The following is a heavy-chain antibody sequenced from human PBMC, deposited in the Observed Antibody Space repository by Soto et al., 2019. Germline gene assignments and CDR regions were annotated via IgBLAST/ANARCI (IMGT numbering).Heavy chain of an antibody. CDR3: ARASMAAAGRDYYYYYGMDV. CDR2: INPSGGST. CDR1: GYTFTSYY. J-gene: IGHJ6*02. D-gene: IGHD6-13*01. Sequence: GASVKVSCEASGYTFTSYYMQWVRQAPGQGLGWMGIINPSGGSTSYAQKFQGRVTMTRDTSTSTVYVELSSLRSEDTAVYYCARASMAAAGRDYYYYYGMDVWGQGTTVTVSS. V-gene: IGHV1-46*01.